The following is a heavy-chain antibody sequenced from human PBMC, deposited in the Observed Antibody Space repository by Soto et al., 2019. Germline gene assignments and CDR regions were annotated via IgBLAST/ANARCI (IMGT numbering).Heavy chain of an antibody. J-gene: IGHJ6*03. CDR2: IYYSGST. CDR1: GGSISSYY. CDR3: ARGRYEWFLTYYYYYMDV. D-gene: IGHD3-3*01. V-gene: IGHV4-59*12. Sequence: SETLSLTCTVSGGSISSYYWSWIRQPPGKGLEWIGYIYYSGSTNYNPSLKSRVTISVDTSKNQFSLKLSSVTTADTAVYYCARGRYEWFLTYYYYYMDVWGKGTTVTVSS.